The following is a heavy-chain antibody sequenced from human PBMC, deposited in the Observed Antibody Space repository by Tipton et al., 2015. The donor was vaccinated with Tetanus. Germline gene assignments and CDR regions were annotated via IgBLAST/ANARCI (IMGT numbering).Heavy chain of an antibody. J-gene: IGHJ4*02. V-gene: IGHV4-59*08. CDR3: ARLGYDILTGYHYDY. Sequence: TLSLTCSVSGGSISTYYWSWIRQPPGKGLEWIGYIDYSGNTNYNPSLKSRVTISVDTSKKQFSLKLRSVTAADTAMYYCARLGYDILTGYHYDYWGQGTLVTVSS. D-gene: IGHD3-9*01. CDR2: IDYSGNT. CDR1: GGSISTYY.